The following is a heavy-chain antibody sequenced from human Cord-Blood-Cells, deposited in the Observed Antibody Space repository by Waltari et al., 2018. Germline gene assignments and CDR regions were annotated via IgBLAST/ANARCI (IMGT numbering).Heavy chain of an antibody. CDR2: IYYSGST. Sequence: QLQLQESGPGLVKPSETLSLTCTVSGGSISSSSYYWGWIRRPPGKGLEWIWSIYYSGSTYYTPSLKSRVTISVDTSKNQFSLKLSSVTAADTAVYYCARHPQNWNYGPIDAFDIWGQGTMVTVSS. D-gene: IGHD1-7*01. J-gene: IGHJ3*02. CDR3: ARHPQNWNYGPIDAFDI. V-gene: IGHV4-39*01. CDR1: GGSISSSSYY.